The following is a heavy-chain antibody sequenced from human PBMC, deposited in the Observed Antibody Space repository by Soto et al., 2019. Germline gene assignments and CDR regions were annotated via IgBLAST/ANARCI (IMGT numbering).Heavy chain of an antibody. D-gene: IGHD1-7*01. Sequence: SETLSLTCTVSGGSISSYYWSWIRQPPGKGLEWSGYIYYSGSTNYNPSLKSRVTISVDTSKNQFSLKLSSVTAADTAVYYCARDLVTGTTWFDPWGQGTLVTVSS. CDR3: ARDLVTGTTWFDP. CDR1: GGSISSYY. J-gene: IGHJ5*02. V-gene: IGHV4-59*01. CDR2: IYYSGST.